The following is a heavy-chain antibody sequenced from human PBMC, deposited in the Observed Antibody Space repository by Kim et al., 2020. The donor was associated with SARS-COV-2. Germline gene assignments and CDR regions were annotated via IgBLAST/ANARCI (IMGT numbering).Heavy chain of an antibody. D-gene: IGHD6-19*01. V-gene: IGHV4-34*01. J-gene: IGHJ6*03. CDR3: ARGYSSGWGDYYYYMDV. Sequence: LKSRVTISVDTSKNQFSLKLSSVTAADTAVYYCARGYSSGWGDYYYYMDVWGKGTTVTVSS.